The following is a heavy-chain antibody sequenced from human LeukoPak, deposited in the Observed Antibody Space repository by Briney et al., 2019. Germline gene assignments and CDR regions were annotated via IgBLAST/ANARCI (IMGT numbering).Heavy chain of an antibody. V-gene: IGHV4-34*01. CDR3: ARGRGSGYYPFDY. CDR2: INHSGST. CDR1: GGSFSGYY. Sequence: SETLSLTCAVYGGSFSGYYWSWIRQPPGKGLEWIGEINHSGSTNYNPSLKSRVTISVDTSKNQFSLKLSSVTAADTAVYYCARGRGSGYYPFDYWGQGTLVTVSS. J-gene: IGHJ4*02. D-gene: IGHD3-22*01.